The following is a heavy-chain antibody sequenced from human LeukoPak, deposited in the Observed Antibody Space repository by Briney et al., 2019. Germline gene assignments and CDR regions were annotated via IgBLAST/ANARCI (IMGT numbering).Heavy chain of an antibody. CDR2: INPSGGST. V-gene: IGHV1-46*01. CDR3: ARDGGGRGYSPMDV. J-gene: IGHJ6*03. CDR1: GYTFTSYY. D-gene: IGHD5-18*01. Sequence: GASVKVSCKASGYTFTSYYMHRVRQTPGQGLEWMGIINPSGGSTSYAQKFQGRVTMTRDMSTSTVYMELSSLRSEDTAVYYCARDGGGRGYSPMDVWGKGTTVTVSS.